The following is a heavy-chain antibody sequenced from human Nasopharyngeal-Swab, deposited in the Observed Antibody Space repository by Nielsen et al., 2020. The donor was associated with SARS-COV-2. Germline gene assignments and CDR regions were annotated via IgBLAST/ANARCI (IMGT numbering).Heavy chain of an antibody. D-gene: IGHD3-22*01. J-gene: IGHJ3*02. CDR3: ARERGYDSSGTDAFDI. CDR2: IYYSGST. V-gene: IGHV4-59*01. CDR1: GGSISSYY. Sequence: SDTLSLTCTVSGGSISSYYWSWIRQPPGKGLEWIGYIYYSGSTNYNPSLKRRVTISVDTSKNQFSLKLSSVTDADTAVYYCARERGYDSSGTDAFDIWGQGTMVTVSS.